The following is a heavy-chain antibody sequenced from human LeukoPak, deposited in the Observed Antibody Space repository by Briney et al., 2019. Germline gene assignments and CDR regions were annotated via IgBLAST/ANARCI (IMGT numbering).Heavy chain of an antibody. D-gene: IGHD2-15*01. CDR2: ISGSGGST. J-gene: IGHJ4*02. CDR1: GFTFSSYA. Sequence: GGSLRLSCAASGFTFSSYAMSWVRQAPGKGLEWVSAISGSGGSTYCADSVKGRFTISRDNSKNTLYLQMNSLRAEDTAVYYCAKDWARYCSGGSCLRGSYFDYWGQGTLVTVSS. V-gene: IGHV3-23*01. CDR3: AKDWARYCSGGSCLRGSYFDY.